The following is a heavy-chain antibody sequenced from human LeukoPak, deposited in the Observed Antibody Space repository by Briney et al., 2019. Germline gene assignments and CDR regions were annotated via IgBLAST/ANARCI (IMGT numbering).Heavy chain of an antibody. D-gene: IGHD6-13*01. CDR3: TSAAGSEGDY. CDR1: GFTFSGSA. J-gene: IGHJ4*02. CDR2: IRSKANSYAT. Sequence: PGGSLRLSCAASGFTFSGSAMHWVRQASGKGLEWVGRIRSKANSYATAYAASVKGRFTISRDDSKNTAYLQMNSLKAEDTAVYYCTSAAGSEGDYWGQGTLVTVSS. V-gene: IGHV3-73*01.